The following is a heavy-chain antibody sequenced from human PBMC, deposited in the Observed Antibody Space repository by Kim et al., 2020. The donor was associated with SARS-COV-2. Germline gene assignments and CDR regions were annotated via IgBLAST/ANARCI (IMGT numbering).Heavy chain of an antibody. V-gene: IGHV3-21*01. J-gene: IGHJ4*02. CDR3: ARASLGAGSRYFDY. D-gene: IGHD3-10*01. Sequence: DSVRGRFTISRDNAKNSLYLQMNSLRAEDTAVYYCARASLGAGSRYFDYWGQGILVSASS.